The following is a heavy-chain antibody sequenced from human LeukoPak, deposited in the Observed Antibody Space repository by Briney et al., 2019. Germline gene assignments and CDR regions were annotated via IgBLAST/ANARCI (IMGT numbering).Heavy chain of an antibody. CDR3: ARRDCNNFKCFSFDY. V-gene: IGHV3-73*01. CDR2: IKTRQESNDI. D-gene: IGHD2-21*01. Sequence: PGGSLRLSCAASGFTFSDFDIHWVRQASGKGLEWVGRIKTRQESNDIAYAASAKGRFTISRDDSKNTAFLQMDSLKTEDTAVYYCARRDCNNFKCFSFDYWGQGILVTVSS. CDR1: GFTFSDFD. J-gene: IGHJ4*02.